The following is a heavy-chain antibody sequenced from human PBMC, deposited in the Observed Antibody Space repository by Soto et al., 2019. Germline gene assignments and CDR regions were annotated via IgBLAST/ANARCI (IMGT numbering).Heavy chain of an antibody. CDR2: IYYSGST. D-gene: IGHD2-2*01. V-gene: IGHV4-59*08. CDR3: ARHPEVVDPHTTYWFDP. J-gene: IGHJ5*02. Sequence: QVQLQESGPGLVKPSETLSLTCTVSGGSISSYYWSWIRQPPGKGLEWIGYIYYSGSTNYNPSLMIRVTISVDTSKHQFSLKLSSVTAADTAVYYCARHPEVVDPHTTYWFDPWGQGTLVTVSS. CDR1: GGSISSYY.